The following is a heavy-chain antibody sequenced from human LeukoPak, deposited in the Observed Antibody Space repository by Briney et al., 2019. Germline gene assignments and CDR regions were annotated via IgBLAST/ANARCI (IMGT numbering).Heavy chain of an antibody. V-gene: IGHV4-39*07. CDR3: ARVAGARGYYFDY. CDR2: IYYSGST. CDR1: GGSISSSIYY. D-gene: IGHD1-26*01. Sequence: SETLSLTCTVSGGSISSSIYYWGWIRQPPGKGLEWIGSIYYSGSTYYNPSLKSQVTISVDTSKNQFSLKLSSVTAADTAVYYCARVAGARGYYFDYWGRGTLVTVSS. J-gene: IGHJ4*02.